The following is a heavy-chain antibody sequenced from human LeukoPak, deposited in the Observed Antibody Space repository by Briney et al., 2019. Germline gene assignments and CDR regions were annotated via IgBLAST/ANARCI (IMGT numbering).Heavy chain of an antibody. CDR1: GGSFSSYY. CDR2: IYYSGST. CDR3: ARSPDYGDYFDY. D-gene: IGHD4-17*01. J-gene: IGHJ4*02. Sequence: PSETLSLTCAVYGGSFSSYYWSWIRQPPGKGLEWIGYIYYSGSTKYNPSLKSRVTISVDTSKNQFSLKLSSVTAADTAVYYCARSPDYGDYFDYWGQGTLVTVSS. V-gene: IGHV4-59*01.